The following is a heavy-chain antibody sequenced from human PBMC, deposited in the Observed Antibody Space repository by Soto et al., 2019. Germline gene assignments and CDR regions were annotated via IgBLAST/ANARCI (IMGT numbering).Heavy chain of an antibody. CDR1: GFTFSSYF. D-gene: IGHD4-17*01. CDR2: IDTDESRS. V-gene: IGHV3-74*01. Sequence: GGSLRLSCAVSGFTFSSYFIHWVRQAPGKGLVWVSRIDTDESRSDYADSVKGRFTISRDSAKNTVFLQVNSLSVEDTAVYYCALQRPYGGYFESWGQGTLGTVST. J-gene: IGHJ4*02. CDR3: ALQRPYGGYFES.